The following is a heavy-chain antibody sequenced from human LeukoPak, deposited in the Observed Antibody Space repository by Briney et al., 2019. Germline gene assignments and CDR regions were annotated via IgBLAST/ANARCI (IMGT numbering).Heavy chain of an antibody. D-gene: IGHD3-10*01. Sequence: PSETLSLTCTVSGDSISRGDYYWSWIRQPAGKGLEWSGRISSSGSTNYNPSLKSRVTISVDTSKNQFSLKLSSVTAADTAVYYCARAAKGRITMVRGVSRGNYYYYMDVWGKGTTVTVSS. V-gene: IGHV4-61*02. CDR2: ISSSGST. CDR3: ARAAKGRITMVRGVSRGNYYYYMDV. J-gene: IGHJ6*03. CDR1: GDSISRGDYY.